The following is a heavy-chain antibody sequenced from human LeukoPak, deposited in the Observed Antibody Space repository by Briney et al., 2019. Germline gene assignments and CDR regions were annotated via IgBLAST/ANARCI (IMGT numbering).Heavy chain of an antibody. CDR3: ARDYGVAEGY. Sequence: PGGSLRLSCAASGFTVSSNYMSWVRQAPGKGLEWVSVIYSGGSTHYADSVKGRFTISRDNSKNTLYLQMNSLRAGDTAVYYCARDYGVAEGYWGQGTLVTVSS. CDR1: GFTVSSNY. V-gene: IGHV3-53*01. D-gene: IGHD6-19*01. CDR2: IYSGGST. J-gene: IGHJ4*02.